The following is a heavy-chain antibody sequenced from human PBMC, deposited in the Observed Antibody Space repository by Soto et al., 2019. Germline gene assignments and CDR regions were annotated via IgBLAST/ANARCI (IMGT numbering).Heavy chain of an antibody. CDR2: INTGDNT. CDR3: AREGGVGGFDGDY. V-gene: IGHV1-3*04. J-gene: IGHJ4*02. CDR1: GYTFTNYV. D-gene: IGHD5-12*01. Sequence: QVQLVQSGAEVRKTGASVKVSCKASGYTFTNYVIHWVRQAPGQGLERMGWINTGDNTEYSQNLQGRVTITRGTSGNTAYMELRRMRSEEAAVYCCAREGGVGGFDGDYWGQGTLVSVSS.